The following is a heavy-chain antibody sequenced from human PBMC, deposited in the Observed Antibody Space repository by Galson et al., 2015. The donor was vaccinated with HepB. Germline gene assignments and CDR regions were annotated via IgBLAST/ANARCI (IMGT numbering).Heavy chain of an antibody. D-gene: IGHD1-26*01. Sequence: SLRLSCAASGFTFSSYGMHWVRQAPGKGLEWMVVIRYDATNKYYADSVKGRFTISRDNSKTTLFLQMNSLRVEDTGIYYCARDRGFHSDSPAYWGQGTMVIVS. CDR1: GFTFSSYG. J-gene: IGHJ4*02. V-gene: IGHV3-33*01. CDR3: ARDRGFHSDSPAY. CDR2: IRYDATNK.